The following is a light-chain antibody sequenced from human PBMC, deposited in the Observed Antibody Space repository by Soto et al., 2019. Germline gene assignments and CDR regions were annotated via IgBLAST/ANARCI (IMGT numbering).Light chain of an antibody. J-gene: IGLJ2*01. CDR3: AAWYDSLLGPV. CDR2: FNN. V-gene: IGLV1-44*01. CDR1: NSNIGSTS. Sequence: QSVLTQPPSASGTPGQRVTISCSGDNSNIGSTSVNWYQQLPGTAPRLLIYFNNQRPSGVPDRFSGAKSGASSSLAISGLQSEEGADYYCAAWYDSLLGPVFGGGTKLTVL.